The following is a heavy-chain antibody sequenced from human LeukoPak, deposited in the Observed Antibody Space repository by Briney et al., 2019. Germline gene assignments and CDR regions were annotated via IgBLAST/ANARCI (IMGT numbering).Heavy chain of an antibody. V-gene: IGHV3-30-3*01. Sequence: GGSLRLSCAASGFTFSSYAMHWVRQAPGKGLEWVAVISYDGSNKYYADSVKGRFTISRDNSKNTLYLQMNSLRAEDTAVYYCAKDKSADGYSSYYYYGMDVWGQGTTVTVS. J-gene: IGHJ6*02. CDR1: GFTFSSYA. D-gene: IGHD5-18*01. CDR2: ISYDGSNK. CDR3: AKDKSADGYSSYYYYGMDV.